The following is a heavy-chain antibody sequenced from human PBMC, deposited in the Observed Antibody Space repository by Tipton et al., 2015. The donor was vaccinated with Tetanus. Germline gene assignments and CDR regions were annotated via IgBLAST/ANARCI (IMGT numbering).Heavy chain of an antibody. Sequence: QVQLVQSGAEVKKPGSSVKVSCKASGGTFSSYAISWVRQAPGQGLEWMGGIITIFGTANYAQKFQGRVTITADESTSIAYMELSSLRSEDPAVYYCAPSVVGGWYGGNWFDPWGQGTLVTVSS. V-gene: IGHV1-69*01. CDR3: APSVVGGWYGGNWFDP. CDR2: IITIFGTA. D-gene: IGHD6-19*01. CDR1: GGTFSSYA. J-gene: IGHJ5*02.